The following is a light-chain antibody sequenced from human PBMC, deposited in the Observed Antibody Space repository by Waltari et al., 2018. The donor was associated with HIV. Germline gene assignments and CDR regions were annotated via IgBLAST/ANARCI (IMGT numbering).Light chain of an antibody. CDR3: ALYVGSGIYV. CDR2: NTN. CDR1: SASVSSTYD. Sequence: QTVVTQEPSLSVSPGGTVTLTCCFTSASVSSTYDPSWYQQAPGQAPRTLIYNTNIRSSGVPDRFSGSILGNKAALTITGAQADDECHYYCALYVGSGIYVFGPGTEVTIL. J-gene: IGLJ1*01. V-gene: IGLV8-61*01.